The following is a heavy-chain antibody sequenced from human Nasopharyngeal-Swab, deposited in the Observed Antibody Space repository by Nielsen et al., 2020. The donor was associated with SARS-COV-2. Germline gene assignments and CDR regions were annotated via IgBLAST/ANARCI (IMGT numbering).Heavy chain of an antibody. CDR1: GFTFSSYA. J-gene: IGHJ5*02. CDR3: AKDWSGTDAGGWFDP. D-gene: IGHD1-1*01. Sequence: GESLKISCAASGFTFSSYAMSWVRQAPGKGLEWVSAISGSGGSTYYADSVKGRFTISRDNSKNTLYLQINSLRAEDTAVYYCAKDWSGTDAGGWFDPWGQGTLVTVSS. CDR2: ISGSGGST. V-gene: IGHV3-23*01.